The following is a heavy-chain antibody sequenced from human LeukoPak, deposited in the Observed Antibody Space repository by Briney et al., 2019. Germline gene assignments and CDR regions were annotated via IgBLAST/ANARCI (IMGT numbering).Heavy chain of an antibody. CDR3: AKEGKTRNWNYFQAKPVY. J-gene: IGHJ4*02. CDR2: ISGSGGTT. V-gene: IGHV3-23*01. Sequence: GGSLRLSCAASGFTFSSSAMNWVRQAPGKGLEWVSAISGSGGTTHYADSVKGRFTISRDNSKNTLYLQMNSLRAEDTAVYYCAKEGKTRNWNYFQAKPVYWGQGTLVTVSS. D-gene: IGHD1-7*01. CDR1: GFTFSSSA.